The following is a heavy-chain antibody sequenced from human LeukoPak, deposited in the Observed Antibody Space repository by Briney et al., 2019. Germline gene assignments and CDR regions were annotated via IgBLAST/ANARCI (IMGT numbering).Heavy chain of an antibody. CDR1: GYSISSGYY. J-gene: IGHJ3*02. Sequence: SSETLSLTCAVSGYSISSGYYWGWIRQPPGKGLEWIGNIYYSGSTNDNPSLKTRVTISVDTSKNQFSLQLSSVTAADTAVYYCARANTNNDAFDIWGRGTLVTVSS. CDR3: ARANTNNDAFDI. D-gene: IGHD3-16*01. V-gene: IGHV4-38-2*01. CDR2: IYYSGST.